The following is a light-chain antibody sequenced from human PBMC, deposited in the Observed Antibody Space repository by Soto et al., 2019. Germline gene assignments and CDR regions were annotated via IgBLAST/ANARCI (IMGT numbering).Light chain of an antibody. CDR2: GVH. J-gene: IGLJ1*01. V-gene: IGLV2-14*01. Sequence: QSALTQPLSVSGSPGQSITSSCTGKSNDSGSYDYVCWYQQHPGKAPRLLIHGVHNRSPGISVRFSASKSGLTASLTISGLQAEDEADYYCTASSANRVYLFGPGTKVTV. CDR3: TASSANRVYL. CDR1: SNDSGSYDY.